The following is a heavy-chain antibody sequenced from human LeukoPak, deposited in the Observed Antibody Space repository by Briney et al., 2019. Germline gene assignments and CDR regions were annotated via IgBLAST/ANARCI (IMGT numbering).Heavy chain of an antibody. CDR2: IDWNGDAL. Sequence: GGSLRLSCVGAGFSNADYGMSWVRQGPGRGLEWVAGIDWNGDALQYADSVKGRFTISRDNAKNSLYLQMDILRPEDTGVYYCARDLSATWYSLAYWGQGTLVTVSS. CDR1: GFSNADYG. J-gene: IGHJ4*02. CDR3: ARDLSATWYSLAY. V-gene: IGHV3-20*04. D-gene: IGHD2-21*02.